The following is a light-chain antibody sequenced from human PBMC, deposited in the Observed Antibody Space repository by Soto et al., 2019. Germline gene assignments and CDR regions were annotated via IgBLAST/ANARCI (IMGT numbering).Light chain of an antibody. CDR2: EVR. CDR1: SSXXGSYNY. J-gene: IGLJ1*01. Sequence: QSALTQPASVSGSPGQSITISCTGXSSXXGSYNYVAWYQQFPGKTPKLMIYEVRNRPSGVSSRFSGSKSGNTASLTISGLQAEDEADYYCISYTGSDTSYVFGTGTKVTVL. CDR3: ISYTGSDTSYV. V-gene: IGLV2-14*01.